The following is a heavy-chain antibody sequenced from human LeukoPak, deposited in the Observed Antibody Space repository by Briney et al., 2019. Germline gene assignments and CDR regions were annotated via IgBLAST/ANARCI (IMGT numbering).Heavy chain of an antibody. J-gene: IGHJ4*02. CDR3: ARGYYDILTGYYPYFDY. D-gene: IGHD3-9*01. CDR1: GYTFTSCG. Sequence: ASVKVSCKASGYTFTSCGISWVRQAPGQGLEWMGWISAYNGNTNYVQKLQGRVTMTTDTSTSTAYMELRSLRSDDTAVYYCARGYYDILTGYYPYFDYWGQGTLVTVSS. CDR2: ISAYNGNT. V-gene: IGHV1-18*01.